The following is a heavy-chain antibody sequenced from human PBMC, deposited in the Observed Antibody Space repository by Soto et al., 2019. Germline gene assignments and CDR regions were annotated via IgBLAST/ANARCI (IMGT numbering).Heavy chain of an antibody. D-gene: IGHD2-15*01. CDR1: GGTFSSYA. V-gene: IGHV1-69*13. CDR2: IIPIFGTA. CDR3: ANYMGYCSGGSCYGYFDY. Sequence: SVKVSCKASGGTFSSYAMRWVRQAPGQRLEWMGGIIPIFGTANYAQKFQGRVTITADESTSTAYMELSSLRSEDTAVYYCANYMGYCSGGSCYGYFDYWGQGTLVTVSS. J-gene: IGHJ4*02.